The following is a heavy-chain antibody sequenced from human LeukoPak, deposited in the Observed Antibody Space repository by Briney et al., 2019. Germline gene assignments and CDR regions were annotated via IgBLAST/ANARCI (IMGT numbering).Heavy chain of an antibody. CDR2: VKQDGSEK. Sequence: GGSLRLSCAASGFTFSSYWMSWVRQAPGKGLEWVANVKQDGSEKYYVDSVKGRFTISRDNAKNSLYLQMNSLRAEDTAVYYCARDIVVVPAASSSSDYWGQGTLVTVSS. J-gene: IGHJ4*02. CDR1: GFTFSSYW. CDR3: ARDIVVVPAASSSSDY. V-gene: IGHV3-7*01. D-gene: IGHD2-2*01.